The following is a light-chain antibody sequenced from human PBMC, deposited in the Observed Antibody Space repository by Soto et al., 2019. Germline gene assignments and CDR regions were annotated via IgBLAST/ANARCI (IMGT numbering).Light chain of an antibody. CDR1: GSDVGGYNY. CDR3: SSYAGGYTYV. J-gene: IGLJ1*01. V-gene: IGLV2-11*01. CDR2: DVS. Sequence: QSALTQPRSVSGSPGQSVTISCTGIGSDVGGYNYVSWYQQHPGKAPKLLIYDVSKRQSRVPARFSGSRSGNPASLTISGLQAEDEADYYCSSYAGGYTYVFGSGTKVTVL.